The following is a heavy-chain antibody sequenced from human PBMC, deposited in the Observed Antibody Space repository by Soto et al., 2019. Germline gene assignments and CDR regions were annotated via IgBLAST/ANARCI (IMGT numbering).Heavy chain of an antibody. CDR1: GFTFSSYW. CDR2: INGDGIST. Sequence: EVQLVESGGDLVQPGGSLRLSCAASGFTFSSYWMHWVRQDPEKGLVWVSRINGDGISTSYADSVKGRFTISRDNAKDTLYLHMNSLGAAATDVYSCARISPGTYCRGGNCYSDYWGQGTLVTVSS. CDR3: ARISPGTYCRGGNCYSDY. D-gene: IGHD2-15*01. V-gene: IGHV3-74*01. J-gene: IGHJ4*02.